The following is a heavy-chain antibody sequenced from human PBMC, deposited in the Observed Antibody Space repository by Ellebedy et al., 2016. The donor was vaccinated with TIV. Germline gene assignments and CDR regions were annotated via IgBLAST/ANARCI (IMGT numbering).Heavy chain of an antibody. CDR2: IVVSGRGI. J-gene: IGHJ4*02. V-gene: IGHV3-23*01. D-gene: IGHD5-18*01. CDR1: GFTFIRYA. CDR3: ARDRTPGDGYWVFDQ. Sequence: PGGSLRLSCAASGFTFIRYAMTWVRQAPGKGLEWVSGIVVSGRGIFYADSVKGRFTISRDNSKSTVDLQMNSLRAEDTAIYYCARDRTPGDGYWVFDQWGQGALVTVSS.